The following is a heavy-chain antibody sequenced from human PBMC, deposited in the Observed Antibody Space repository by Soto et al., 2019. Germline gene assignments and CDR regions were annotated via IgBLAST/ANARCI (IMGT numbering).Heavy chain of an antibody. D-gene: IGHD3-22*01. CDR3: ARDLYYYDSSGYYDAFDI. J-gene: IGHJ3*02. V-gene: IGHV3-11*01. CDR1: GFTFSDYY. Sequence: QVQLVESGGGLVKPGGSLRLSCAASGFTFSDYYMSWIRQAPGQGLEWVSYISSSGSTIYYADSVKGRFTISRDNAKNSLYLQMNSLRAEDTAVYYCARDLYYYDSSGYYDAFDIWGQGTMVTVSS. CDR2: ISSSGSTI.